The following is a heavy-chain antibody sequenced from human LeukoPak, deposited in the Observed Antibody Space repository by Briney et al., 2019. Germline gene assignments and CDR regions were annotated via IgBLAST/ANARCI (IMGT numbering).Heavy chain of an antibody. Sequence: ASVKVSCKASGYTFTSYGISWVRPAPGQGLEWMGLINAYNGNTTYAQKLQGRVTMTTDTSTSTAYIELRALRSHATAAYACARDSGELRFLEWLLLGYWGQGTLVTVSS. D-gene: IGHD3-3*01. J-gene: IGHJ4*02. V-gene: IGHV1-18*01. CDR3: ARDSGELRFLEWLLLGY. CDR1: GYTFTSYG. CDR2: INAYNGNT.